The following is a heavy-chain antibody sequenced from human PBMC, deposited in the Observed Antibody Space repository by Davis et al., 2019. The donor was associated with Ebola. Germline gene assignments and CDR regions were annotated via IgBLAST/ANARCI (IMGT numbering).Heavy chain of an antibody. J-gene: IGHJ4*02. V-gene: IGHV1-46*01. CDR3: ARGYCSGGSCYSGDY. D-gene: IGHD2-15*01. CDR1: GYTFTSYY. Sequence: AASVKVSCKASGYTFTSYYMHWVRQAPGQGLEWMGIINPSGGSTNYAQKLQGRVTMTTDTSTSTAYMELRSLRSDDTAVYYCARGYCSGGSCYSGDYWGQGTLVTVSS. CDR2: INPSGGST.